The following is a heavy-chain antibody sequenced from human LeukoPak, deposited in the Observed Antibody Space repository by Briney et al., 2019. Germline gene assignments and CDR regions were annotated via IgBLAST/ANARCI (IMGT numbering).Heavy chain of an antibody. CDR2: VYSGGST. D-gene: IGHD3-22*01. J-gene: IGHJ4*02. CDR1: GFNFRFYA. Sequence: GGSLRLSCAASGFNFRFYAMTWVRQAPGKGLEWVSVVYSGGSTFYADSVKGRFTISRDNSKNTLYLQMNSLRAEDTAVYYCARLANPSGYWDWGQGTLVTVSS. CDR3: ARLANPSGYWD. V-gene: IGHV3-53*01.